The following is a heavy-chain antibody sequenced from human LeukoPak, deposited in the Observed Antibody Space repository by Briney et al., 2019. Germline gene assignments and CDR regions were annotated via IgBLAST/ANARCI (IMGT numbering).Heavy chain of an antibody. V-gene: IGHV1-18*01. Sequence: ASVKVSCKTSGYTFTSYGLTWVRQAPGQGLEWVGWLSPYSGNTNHAQKVQGRVIMTTDTSTSTAYIELRSLTSDDTAIYFCTRVGGYSPSSTGGNAFDIWGQGTMVTVSS. CDR2: LSPYSGNT. D-gene: IGHD6-6*01. CDR1: GYTFTSYG. CDR3: TRVGGYSPSSTGGNAFDI. J-gene: IGHJ3*02.